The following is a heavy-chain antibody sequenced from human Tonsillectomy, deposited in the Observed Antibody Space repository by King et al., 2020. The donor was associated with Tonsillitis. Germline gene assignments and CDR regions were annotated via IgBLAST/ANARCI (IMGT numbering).Heavy chain of an antibody. V-gene: IGHV3-66*01. J-gene: IGHJ6*02. D-gene: IGHD2-15*01. CDR1: GFTVSSNY. CDR3: AMDIVVVIATAPGGMDV. Sequence: EVQLVESGGGLVQPGGSLRLSCAASGFTVSSNYMSWVRQAPGKGLEWVSLIYSDGITDYADSVKGRVTISRDNSKNTLYLQMNSLRAEDTAVYYCAMDIVVVIATAPGGMDVWGQGTTVTVSS. CDR2: IYSDGIT.